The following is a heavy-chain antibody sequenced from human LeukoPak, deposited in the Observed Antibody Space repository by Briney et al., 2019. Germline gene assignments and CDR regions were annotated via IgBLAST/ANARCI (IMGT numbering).Heavy chain of an antibody. CDR1: GGTFSSYA. V-gene: IGHV1-69*13. D-gene: IGHD3-3*01. CDR3: AREKYDFWSVYYFDY. Sequence: SVKVSCKASGGTFSSYAISWVRRAPGQGLEWMGGIIPTFGTANYAQKFQGRVTITADESTSTAYMELSSLRSEDTAVYYCAREKYDFWSVYYFDYWGQGTLVTVSS. J-gene: IGHJ4*02. CDR2: IIPTFGTA.